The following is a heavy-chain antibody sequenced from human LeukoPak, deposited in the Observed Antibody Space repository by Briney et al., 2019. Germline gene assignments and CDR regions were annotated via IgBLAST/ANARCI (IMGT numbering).Heavy chain of an antibody. V-gene: IGHV3-30*04. CDR3: AKDVWWSVS. CDR1: GFTFSSYA. CDR2: ISYDGSNK. D-gene: IGHD2-8*02. Sequence: GGSLRLSCAASGFTFSSYAMHWVRQAPGKGLEWVAVISYDGSNKYYADSVKGRFTISRDNSKNTLYLQINSLRAEDTAIYYCAKDVWWSVSWGQGTLVTVSS. J-gene: IGHJ5*02.